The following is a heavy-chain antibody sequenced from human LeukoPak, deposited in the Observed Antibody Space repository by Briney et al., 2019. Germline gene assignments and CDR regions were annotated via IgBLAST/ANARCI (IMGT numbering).Heavy chain of an antibody. CDR3: AKSPVSSCRGSFCYPFDY. D-gene: IGHD2-15*01. Sequence: GGSPRLSCAASGFTFRNYAMSWVRQAPGKGLEWVSVISGSGDATYYADSVKGRFTISRDNSRNTLYLQMNTLRAEDTAVYFCAKSPVSSCRGSFCYPFDYWGQGNLVTVSS. V-gene: IGHV3-23*01. CDR2: ISGSGDAT. CDR1: GFTFRNYA. J-gene: IGHJ4*02.